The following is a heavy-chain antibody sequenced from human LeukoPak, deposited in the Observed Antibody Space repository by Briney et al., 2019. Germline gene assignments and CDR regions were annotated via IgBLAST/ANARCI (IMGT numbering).Heavy chain of an antibody. CDR2: ISSRGDST. Sequence: GGSVRLSCAASGFTFSSYYMHWVRQARGKGLEYVSAISSRGDSTYYTNSVRGRFTISRDNSKNTLFLQMGSLTAEDMAVYYCARGLYYGSGQYYFDYWGQGTLVTVSS. CDR1: GFTFSSYY. V-gene: IGHV3-64*01. J-gene: IGHJ4*02. D-gene: IGHD3-10*01. CDR3: ARGLYYGSGQYYFDY.